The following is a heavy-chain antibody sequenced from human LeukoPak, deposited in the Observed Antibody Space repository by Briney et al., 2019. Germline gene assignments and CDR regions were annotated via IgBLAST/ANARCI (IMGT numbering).Heavy chain of an antibody. V-gene: IGHV4-34*01. J-gene: IGHJ4*02. D-gene: IGHD3-10*01. CDR1: GGSFSGYY. Sequence: SETLSLTCAVYGGSFSGYYWSWIRQPPGKGLEWIGEINHSGSTNYNPSLKSRVTISVDTSKNQFSLKLSSVTAEDTAVYYCARVMVREVGGDYWGQGTLVTVSS. CDR2: INHSGST. CDR3: ARVMVREVGGDY.